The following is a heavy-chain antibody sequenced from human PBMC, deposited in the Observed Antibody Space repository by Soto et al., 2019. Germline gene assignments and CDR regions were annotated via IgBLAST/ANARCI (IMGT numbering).Heavy chain of an antibody. Sequence: QVQLQQWGAGLLKPSETLSLTCAVYGGSFSGYYWSWIRQPPGKGLEWIGEINHSGSTNYNPSLKSRVTISVDTSKNQFSLKLSSVTAAGTAVYYCARADIVVVVAATRAGGFDYWGQGTLVTVSS. CDR1: GGSFSGYY. D-gene: IGHD2-15*01. V-gene: IGHV4-34*01. CDR2: INHSGST. J-gene: IGHJ4*02. CDR3: ARADIVVVVAATRAGGFDY.